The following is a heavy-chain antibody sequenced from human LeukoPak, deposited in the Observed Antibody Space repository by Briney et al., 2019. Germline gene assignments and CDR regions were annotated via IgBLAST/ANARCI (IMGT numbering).Heavy chain of an antibody. CDR1: GDSFSSHY. V-gene: IGHV4-59*11. CDR3: ARDLVTVTKGFDI. CDR2: ISYIGST. Sequence: SETLSLTCAVSGDSFSSHYWTWIRQPPGKGLEWIGYISYIGSTDYNPSLKSRVTISIDTSKNQFSLRLSSVTAADTAVYYCARDLVTVTKGFDIWGQGTMVSVSS. D-gene: IGHD4-17*01. J-gene: IGHJ3*02.